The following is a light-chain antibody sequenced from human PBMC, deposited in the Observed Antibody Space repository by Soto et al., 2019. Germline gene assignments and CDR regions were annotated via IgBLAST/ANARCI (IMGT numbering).Light chain of an antibody. CDR2: GTS. V-gene: IGKV3-20*01. Sequence: EIVLTQSPGTLSLSPGERATLSCRATQSVGSSYLAWYQQKPGQAPRLLIYGTSSRATGLPDRFSGSGSGTDFTLTISRLEPEDFAVYYCQQYGSSPGFGQGTKLEIK. CDR1: QSVGSSY. J-gene: IGKJ2*03. CDR3: QQYGSSPG.